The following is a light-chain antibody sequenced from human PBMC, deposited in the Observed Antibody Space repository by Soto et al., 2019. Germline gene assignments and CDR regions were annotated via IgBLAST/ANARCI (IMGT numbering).Light chain of an antibody. J-gene: IGKJ5*01. CDR1: QSVSSY. CDR2: AEY. V-gene: IGKV3-11*01. CDR3: KQRSNWPRH. Sequence: TVLRPPPATVYVSGGGRSPLPFRATQSVSSYLAWYQQKPGQANRITIYAEYNRATGIKDRFSGSGSGTDFTLTIRSLEPEDFAVYYCKQRSNWPRHFGHWTRLELK.